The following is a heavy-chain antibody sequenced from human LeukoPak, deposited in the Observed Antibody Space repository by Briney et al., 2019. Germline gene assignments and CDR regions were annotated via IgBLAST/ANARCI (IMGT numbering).Heavy chain of an antibody. CDR3: ARRRIAQRAFDI. D-gene: IGHD2-15*01. V-gene: IGHV4-39*01. CDR1: GGSISSSSYY. CDR2: IYYSGST. J-gene: IGHJ3*02. Sequence: SETLSLTCTVSGGSISSSSYYWGWIRQPPGKGLEWIGSIYYSGSTYYNPSLKSRVTTSVDTPKNQFSLKLSSVTAADTAVYYCARRRIAQRAFDIWGQGTMVTVSS.